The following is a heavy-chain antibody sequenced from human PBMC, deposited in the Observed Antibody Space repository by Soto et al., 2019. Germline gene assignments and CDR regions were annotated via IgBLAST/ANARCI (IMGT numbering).Heavy chain of an antibody. Sequence: GGSLRLSCAASGFNFNNYGMHWVRQAPGKGPEWVAVISYDGNNEYYADSVEGRFSISRDNSKNTLYLQMNSLRAEDTAVYYCAKGSMRLPNYGDYVLDYWGQGTLVTVSS. CDR2: ISYDGNNE. CDR3: AKGSMRLPNYGDYVLDY. V-gene: IGHV3-30*18. J-gene: IGHJ4*02. CDR1: GFNFNNYG. D-gene: IGHD4-17*01.